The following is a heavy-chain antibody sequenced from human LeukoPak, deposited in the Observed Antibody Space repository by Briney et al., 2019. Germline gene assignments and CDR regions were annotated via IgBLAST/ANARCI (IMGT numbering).Heavy chain of an antibody. D-gene: IGHD3-3*01. Sequence: SETLSLTCAVYGGSFSGYYWSWIRQPPGKGLEGIGEINHSGSTNYNPSLKSRVTISVDTSKNQFSLKLSSVTAADTAVYYCARASYYDFWSGYYTSRAFDIWGQGTMVTVSS. J-gene: IGHJ3*02. CDR1: GGSFSGYY. V-gene: IGHV4-34*01. CDR3: ARASYYDFWSGYYTSRAFDI. CDR2: INHSGST.